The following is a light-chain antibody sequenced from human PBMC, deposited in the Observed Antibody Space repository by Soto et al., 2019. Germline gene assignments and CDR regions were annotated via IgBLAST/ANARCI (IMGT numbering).Light chain of an antibody. CDR2: EVS. Sequence: QSALTQPASVSGSPGQSITISCTGTSSDVGGYNYVSWYQQHPGKAPKLMIYEVSNRPSGVSNRFSCSKSGNTASLTISGLKAEDEADYYCSSYTSSSTLVVFGGGTQLTVL. V-gene: IGLV2-14*01. CDR1: SSDVGGYNY. J-gene: IGLJ2*01. CDR3: SSYTSSSTLVV.